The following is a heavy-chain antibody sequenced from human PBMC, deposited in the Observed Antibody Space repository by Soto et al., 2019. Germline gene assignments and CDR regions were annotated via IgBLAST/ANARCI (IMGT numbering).Heavy chain of an antibody. V-gene: IGHV4-31*03. J-gene: IGHJ6*03. D-gene: IGHD1-1*01. CDR2: IYYSGST. Sequence: SDTLSLTCTLSGRSISSGGYYWSWIRQHPGKGLEWIGYIYYSGSTYYNPSLKSRVTISVDTSKNQFSLKLSSVTAADTAVYYCARVRGFGTTGPYYYYMDVWGKGTTVTVSS. CDR3: ARVRGFGTTGPYYYYMDV. CDR1: GRSISSGGYY.